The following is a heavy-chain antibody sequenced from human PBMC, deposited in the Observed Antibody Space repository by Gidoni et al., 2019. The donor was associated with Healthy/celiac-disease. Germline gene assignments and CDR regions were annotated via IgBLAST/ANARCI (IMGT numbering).Heavy chain of an antibody. CDR1: GGSISSSSYY. D-gene: IGHD1-1*01. CDR3: ASWRNRYYFDY. Sequence: QLQLQESGPGLVKPSETLSPTCTVSGGSISSSSYYWGWIRQPPGKGLEWIGSIYYSGSTCYNPSLKSRVTISVDTSKNQFSLKLSSVTAADTAVYYCASWRNRYYFDYWGQGTLVTVSS. V-gene: IGHV4-39*01. CDR2: IYYSGST. J-gene: IGHJ4*02.